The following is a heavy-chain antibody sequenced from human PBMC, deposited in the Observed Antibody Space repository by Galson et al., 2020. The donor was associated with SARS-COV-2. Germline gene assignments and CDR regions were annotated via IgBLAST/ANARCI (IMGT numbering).Heavy chain of an antibody. Sequence: GESLKISCAASGFTFSSYAMHWVRQAPGKGLEWVAVISYDGSNKYYADSVKGRFTISRDNSKKTLSLQMNSLRAEDTAVYYCAEEEVITGELVCWGQGTLVTVSA. CDR2: ISYDGSNK. V-gene: IGHV3-30*04. CDR1: GFTFSSYA. D-gene: IGHD3-16*01. J-gene: IGHJ4*02. CDR3: AEEEVITGELVC.